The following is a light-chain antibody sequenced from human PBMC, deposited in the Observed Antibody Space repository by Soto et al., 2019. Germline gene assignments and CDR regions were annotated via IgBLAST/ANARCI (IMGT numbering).Light chain of an antibody. V-gene: IGKV1-39*01. CDR1: QSISTY. CDR3: LQYNASPWT. Sequence: DIQMTQSPSSLSASVGDRVTITCRASQSISTYVNWYQQKPAKVPQLLIYAASSLQNGVPARFSGSGSRTEVTLAISSLQPDDFATYYCLQYNASPWTSGQGTKVDI. J-gene: IGKJ1*01. CDR2: AAS.